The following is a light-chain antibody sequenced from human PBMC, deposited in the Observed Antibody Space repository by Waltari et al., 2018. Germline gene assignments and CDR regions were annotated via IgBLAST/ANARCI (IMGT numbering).Light chain of an antibody. CDR1: QGISNS. CDR2: GAS. J-gene: IGKJ2*01. V-gene: IGKV1-NL1*01. CDR3: QQYYFTPYT. Sequence: DIQMTQSPSSLSVSVGDRVTITCRASQGISNSLAWYQQKPGKAPKLLLYGASRLESGVPPRFSGSGSGTDYTLTISSLQPDDFATYYCQQYYFTPYTFGQGTKLDIK.